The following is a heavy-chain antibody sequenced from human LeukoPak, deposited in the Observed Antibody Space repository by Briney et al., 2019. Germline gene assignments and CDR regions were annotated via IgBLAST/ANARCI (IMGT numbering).Heavy chain of an antibody. J-gene: IGHJ4*02. CDR3: ARDRLYCSGGSCYYIIDY. CDR1: GGSISSYY. V-gene: IGHV4-4*07. D-gene: IGHD2-15*01. Sequence: SETLSLTCTVSGGSISSYYWSWIRQPAGRGLEWIGRMYTSGSTNYNPSLKSRVTISVDTSKNQFSLKLSSVTVADTALYYCARDRLYCSGGSCYYIIDYWGQGTLVTVSS. CDR2: MYTSGST.